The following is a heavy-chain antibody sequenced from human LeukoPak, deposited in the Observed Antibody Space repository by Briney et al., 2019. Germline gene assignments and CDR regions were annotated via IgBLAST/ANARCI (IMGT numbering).Heavy chain of an antibody. J-gene: IGHJ4*02. Sequence: SETLSLTCTVSGGSISSYYWSWIRQPPGKGLEWIGYIYYSGSTNYNPSLKSRVTISVDTSRNQFSLKLSSVTAADTAVYYCARQLGDRLLFDYWGQGTLVTVSS. V-gene: IGHV4-59*01. CDR3: ARQLGDRLLFDY. D-gene: IGHD2-21*01. CDR2: IYYSGST. CDR1: GGSISSYY.